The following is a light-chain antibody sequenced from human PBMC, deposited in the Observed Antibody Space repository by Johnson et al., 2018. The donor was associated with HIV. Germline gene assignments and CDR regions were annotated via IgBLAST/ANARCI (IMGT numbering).Light chain of an antibody. CDR1: SSNIGDNF. CDR2: DNN. CDR3: GTWEPSLRGLYV. V-gene: IGLV1-51*01. Sequence: QSLLTQPPSVSAAPGQTVTISCAGSSSNIGDNFVSWYQLLPQTAPKLLIYDNNKRPSGIPDRFSGSKSGTSASLAITGLQTGDEAAYYCGTWEPSLRGLYVFGTGTRFSIL. J-gene: IGLJ1*01.